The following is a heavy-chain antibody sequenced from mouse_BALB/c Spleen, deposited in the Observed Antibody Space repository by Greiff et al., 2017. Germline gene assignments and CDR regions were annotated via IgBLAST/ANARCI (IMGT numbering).Heavy chain of an antibody. D-gene: IGHD1-1*01. CDR3: ARRDYGSSHWYFDV. CDR1: GYTFTDYN. CDR2: IYPYNGGT. V-gene: IGHV1S29*02. J-gene: IGHJ1*01. Sequence: EVQLQQSGPELVKPGASVKISCKASGYTFTDYNMHWVKQSHGKSLEWIGYIYPYNGGTGYNQKFKSKATLTVDNSSSTAYMELRSLTSEDSAVYYCARRDYGSSHWYFDVWGAGTTVTVSS.